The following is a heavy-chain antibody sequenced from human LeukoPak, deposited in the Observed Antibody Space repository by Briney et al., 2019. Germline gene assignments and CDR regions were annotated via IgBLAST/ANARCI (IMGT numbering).Heavy chain of an antibody. D-gene: IGHD1-26*01. CDR3: ARGGLTIAEATTSWYLDY. CDR1: GFTFSSYW. J-gene: IGHJ4*02. V-gene: IGHV3-7*02. CDR2: IKQDGSEK. Sequence: GGSLRLSCAASGFTFSSYWMSWVRQAPGKGLEWVANIKQDGSEKYYVDSVKGRFTISRDNSRNTLYLQMNSLRGEDTGVYYCARGGLTIAEATTSWYLDYWGQGTLVTVSS.